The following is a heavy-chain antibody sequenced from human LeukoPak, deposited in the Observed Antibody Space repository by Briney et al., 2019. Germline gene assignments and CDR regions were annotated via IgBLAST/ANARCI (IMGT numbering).Heavy chain of an antibody. CDR2: IKARADGGTA. CDR1: GFTFSSAW. J-gene: IGHJ3*01. Sequence: GRSLRLSCAASGFTFSSAWMTWVRQAPGQGLDWVGRIKARADGGTAEYAAPVKGRFTISRDDSKDTLYLQMNSLITEDTGVYYCTTAEDGLWGQGTMVTVSS. D-gene: IGHD6-25*01. V-gene: IGHV3-15*01. CDR3: TTAEDGL.